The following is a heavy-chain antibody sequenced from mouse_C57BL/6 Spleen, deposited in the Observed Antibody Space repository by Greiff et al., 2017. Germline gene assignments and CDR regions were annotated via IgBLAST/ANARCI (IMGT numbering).Heavy chain of an antibody. CDR1: GYTFTSYG. CDR2: IYPRSGNT. CDR3: ARGDYGSSYDYAMDY. D-gene: IGHD1-1*01. Sequence: VQRVESGAELARPGASVKLSCKASGYTFTSYGISWVKQRTGQGLEWIGEIYPRSGNTYYNEKFKGKATLTADKSSSTAYMELRSLTSEDSAVYFCARGDYGSSYDYAMDYWGQGTSVTVSS. J-gene: IGHJ4*01. V-gene: IGHV1-81*01.